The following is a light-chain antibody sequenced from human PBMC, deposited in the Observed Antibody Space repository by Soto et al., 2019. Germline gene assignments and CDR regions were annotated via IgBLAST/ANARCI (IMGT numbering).Light chain of an antibody. V-gene: IGKV1-12*01. CDR1: QGISSW. Sequence: DIPMTQSPSSVSASVGDRVTITCRARQGISSWLAWYQQKPGKAPKLLIYAASSVQSWVPSRVSGSGSGTEFALTISSLQPEDFASYYCQQANSFPPLTVGQGTKVEIK. J-gene: IGKJ1*01. CDR2: AAS. CDR3: QQANSFPPLT.